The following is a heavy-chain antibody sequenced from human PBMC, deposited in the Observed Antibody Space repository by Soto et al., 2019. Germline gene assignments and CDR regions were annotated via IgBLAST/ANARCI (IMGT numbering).Heavy chain of an antibody. Sequence: TLSLTCTVSGGSISSYYWSWIRQPPGKGLEWIGYIYYSGSTNYNPPLKSRVTISVDTSKNQFSLKLSSVTAADTAVYYCAKENRFTWPKNYYGMDVWGQGTTVTVSS. CDR3: AKENRFTWPKNYYGMDV. J-gene: IGHJ6*02. V-gene: IGHV4-59*08. CDR2: IYYSGST. D-gene: IGHD3-16*02. CDR1: GGSISSYY.